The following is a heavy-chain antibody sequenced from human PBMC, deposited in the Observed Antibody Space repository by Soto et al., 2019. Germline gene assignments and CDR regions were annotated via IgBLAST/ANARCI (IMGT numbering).Heavy chain of an antibody. D-gene: IGHD4-17*01. Sequence: QLQLQESGSGLVKPSQTLSLTCAVSGGSISSGGYSWSWIRQPPGKGLEWIGYIYHSGSTYYNPSLKGRVTISVDRSKNQFSLKLSSVTAADTAVYYCARVASYGDYGGPSVWFDPWGQGTLVTVSS. CDR3: ARVASYGDYGGPSVWFDP. J-gene: IGHJ5*02. V-gene: IGHV4-30-2*01. CDR1: GGSISSGGYS. CDR2: IYHSGST.